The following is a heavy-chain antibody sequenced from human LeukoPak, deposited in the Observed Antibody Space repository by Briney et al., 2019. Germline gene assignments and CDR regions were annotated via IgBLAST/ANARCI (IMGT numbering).Heavy chain of an antibody. D-gene: IGHD2-15*01. CDR3: GRGGGGVAAYGMDV. V-gene: IGHV3-74*01. Sequence: GGSLRLSCAASGFTFTTYWMHWARQVPGKGLVWVSRINSDGRTTDYADSVKGRFTISRDNAKNTVYLQMNSLRAEDTAVYYCGRGGGGVAAYGMDVWGQGTTVTVSS. J-gene: IGHJ6*02. CDR1: GFTFTTYW. CDR2: INSDGRTT.